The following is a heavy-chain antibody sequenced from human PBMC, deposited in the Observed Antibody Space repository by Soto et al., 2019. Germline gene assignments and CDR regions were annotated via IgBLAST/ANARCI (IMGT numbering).Heavy chain of an antibody. D-gene: IGHD2-15*01. V-gene: IGHV3-23*01. J-gene: IGHJ6*02. CDR2: FTRAGNT. CDR3: ARDGYCSGGSCYSGYYYGMDV. CDR1: GFTFSSYA. Sequence: PGGSLRLSCAASGFTFSSYAMSWVRQAPGKGLEWVSTFTRAGNTHYADSVKGRFTISRDNSKNTQYLQMNSLRAEDTAVYYCARDGYCSGGSCYSGYYYGMDVWGQGTTVTVSS.